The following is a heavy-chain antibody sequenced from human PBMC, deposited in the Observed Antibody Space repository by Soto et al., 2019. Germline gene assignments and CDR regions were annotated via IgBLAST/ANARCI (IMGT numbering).Heavy chain of an antibody. CDR1: GYSISSSSYY. V-gene: IGHV4-39*01. CDR3: ARRLVDTATLDY. CDR2: IFYSGST. J-gene: IGHJ4*02. Sequence: QVQLQESGPGLVKPSETLSLTCSVSGYSISSSSYYWDWIRQPPGKGLEWIGTIFYSGSTYYNPSLKSRVTISVDTSKNQFSLKLTSVSAADTAVYYCARRLVDTATLDYWGQGTLVTVSS. D-gene: IGHD5-18*01.